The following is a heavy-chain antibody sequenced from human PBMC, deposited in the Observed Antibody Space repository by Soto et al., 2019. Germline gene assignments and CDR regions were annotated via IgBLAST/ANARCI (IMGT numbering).Heavy chain of an antibody. CDR3: ARVGLRTQPLGV. CDR2: IIPIFGTA. Sequence: SVKVSCKASGGTFSSYAISWVRQAPGQGLEWMGGIIPIFGTANYAQKFQGRVTITADKSTSTAHMELSSLRSEDTAVYYCARVGLRTQPLGVWGQGTTVTVSS. D-gene: IGHD3-16*01. V-gene: IGHV1-69*06. J-gene: IGHJ6*02. CDR1: GGTFSSYA.